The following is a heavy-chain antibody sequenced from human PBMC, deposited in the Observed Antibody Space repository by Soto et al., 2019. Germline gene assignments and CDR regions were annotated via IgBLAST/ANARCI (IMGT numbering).Heavy chain of an antibody. CDR2: IIPIFGTA. D-gene: IGHD3-3*01. J-gene: IGHJ4*01. V-gene: IGHV1-69*13. CDR1: GGTLSSYA. CDR3: ARAYYDFWSGYSSPYYLDY. Sequence: SVKVSCQASGGTLSSYAISWVRQAPGQGLEWMGGIIPIFGTANYAQKFQGRVTITADESTSTAYMELSSLRSEDTAVYYCARAYYDFWSGYSSPYYLDYWGQGTLVTVS.